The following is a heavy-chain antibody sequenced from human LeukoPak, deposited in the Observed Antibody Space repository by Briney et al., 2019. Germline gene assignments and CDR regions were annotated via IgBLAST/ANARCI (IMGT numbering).Heavy chain of an antibody. CDR2: IYSGGST. D-gene: IGHD4-11*01. J-gene: IGHJ4*02. CDR3: AAMTSVTTGDY. CDR1: GFTVSNDY. V-gene: IGHV3-53*05. Sequence: PGGSLRLSCAASGFTVSNDYMSWVRQAPGKGLEWVSVIYSGGSTYYADSVKGRFTISRDNSKNTLYLQMNSLRAEDTAVYYCAAMTSVTTGDYWGQGTLVTVSS.